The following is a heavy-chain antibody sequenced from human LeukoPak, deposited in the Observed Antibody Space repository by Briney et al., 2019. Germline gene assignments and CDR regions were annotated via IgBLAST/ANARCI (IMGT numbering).Heavy chain of an antibody. Sequence: GGSLRLSCAASGFTFSSYSMNWVRQAPGKGLEWVSSISSSSTYIYYADSVQGRFTISRGNAKNSLYLQMNSLRADDTAVYYCARADYDSSGTFDYWGQGTLVTVSS. CDR2: ISSSSTYI. V-gene: IGHV3-21*01. J-gene: IGHJ4*02. CDR1: GFTFSSYS. CDR3: ARADYDSSGTFDY. D-gene: IGHD3-22*01.